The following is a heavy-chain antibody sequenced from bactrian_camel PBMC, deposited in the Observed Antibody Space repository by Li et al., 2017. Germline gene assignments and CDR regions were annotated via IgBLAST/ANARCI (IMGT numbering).Heavy chain of an antibody. J-gene: IGHJ4*01. V-gene: IGHV3S53*01. CDR1: GYTDRDC. Sequence: QLVESGGAPVQTGGSLRLSCDASGYTDRDCMGWFRQAPGKEREGVATIASDGGASYADSVKGRFTISRDKAKNTLYLQMNSLKSEDTAMYYCAADQGRGGYCLIARGLSGYWGQGTQVTVS. CDR2: IASDGGA. D-gene: IGHD2*01. CDR3: AADQGRGGYCLIARGLSGY.